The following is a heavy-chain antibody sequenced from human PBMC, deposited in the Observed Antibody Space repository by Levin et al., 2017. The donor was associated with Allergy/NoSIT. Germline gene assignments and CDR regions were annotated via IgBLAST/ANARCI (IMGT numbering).Heavy chain of an antibody. Sequence: SETLSLTCSVSGDSISSSNSYWSWIRQPPGTGLEWIGNIYYTGSTYDNPSLRSRITMSVDTSKNQFSLMLSSVTVTHTAVYYCARLVSRGYCSSTSCYGAFDHWGQGTLVTVSS. D-gene: IGHD2-2*01. CDR1: GDSISSSNSY. V-gene: IGHV4-39*01. CDR2: IYYTGST. CDR3: ARLVSRGYCSSTSCYGAFDH. J-gene: IGHJ4*02.